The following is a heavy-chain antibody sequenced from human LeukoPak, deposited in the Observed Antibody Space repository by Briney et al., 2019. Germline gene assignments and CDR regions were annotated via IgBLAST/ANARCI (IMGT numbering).Heavy chain of an antibody. D-gene: IGHD1/OR15-1a*01. CDR1: GYSVSSGYY. J-gene: IGHJ4*02. CDR3: ARVRTPRWGFDY. Sequence: SETLSLTCSVSGYSVSSGYYWGWIRQSPGKGLEWIGSMYHSGTTYYNPSLKSRVTLSVDTSKNQFSLKLSSVTAADTAVYYCARVRTPRWGFDYWGQGTLVTVSS. CDR2: MYHSGTT. V-gene: IGHV4-38-2*02.